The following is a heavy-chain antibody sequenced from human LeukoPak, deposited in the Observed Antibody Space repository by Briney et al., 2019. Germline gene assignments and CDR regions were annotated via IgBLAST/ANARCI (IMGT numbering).Heavy chain of an antibody. J-gene: IGHJ4*02. Sequence: GGSLRLSCAASGFTFSSYSMYWVRQAPGKGLEWVSSISSSSSYIYYADSVKGRFTISRDNPKNTLFLQMNSLRAEDTAVYFCAKRGVVIRVILVGFHKEAYYFDSWGQGALVTVSS. V-gene: IGHV3-21*04. CDR2: ISSSSSYI. CDR1: GFTFSSYS. CDR3: AKRGVVIRVILVGFHKEAYYFDS. D-gene: IGHD3-22*01.